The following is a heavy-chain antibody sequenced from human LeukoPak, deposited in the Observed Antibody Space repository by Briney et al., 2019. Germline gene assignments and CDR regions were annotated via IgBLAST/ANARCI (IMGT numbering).Heavy chain of an antibody. CDR2: IKSKPDGGTT. CDR3: TTEIVVVLDDAFDI. CDR1: GFTFSNAW. J-gene: IGHJ3*02. D-gene: IGHD3-22*01. V-gene: IGHV3-15*01. Sequence: GGSLRLSCAASGFTFSNAWMSWVRQAPGKGLEWVGRIKSKPDGGTTDYAAPVKGRFTISRDDSKNTLYLQMNSLKTEDTAVYYCTTEIVVVLDDAFDIWGQGTMVTVSS.